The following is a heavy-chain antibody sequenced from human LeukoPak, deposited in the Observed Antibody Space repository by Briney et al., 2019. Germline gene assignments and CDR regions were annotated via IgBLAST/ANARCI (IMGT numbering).Heavy chain of an antibody. CDR2: IKYDGSAK. Sequence: GGSLRLSCAASGFSAGGYWMSWVRQAPGKGLEWVAIIKYDGSAKRCVDSVKGRFTISRDNVQNSLYLELNSLRSDDTAVYYCVRVQQSVVHFYFDSWGQGTLVTVSS. J-gene: IGHJ4*02. V-gene: IGHV3-7*01. D-gene: IGHD2-2*01. CDR1: GFSAGGYW. CDR3: VRVQQSVVHFYFDS.